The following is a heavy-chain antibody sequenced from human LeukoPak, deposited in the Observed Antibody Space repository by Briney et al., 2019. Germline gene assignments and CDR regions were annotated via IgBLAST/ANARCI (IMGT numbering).Heavy chain of an antibody. J-gene: IGHJ5*02. CDR3: ARVVYAINNWFDP. CDR2: ISAYNGNT. CDR1: GYTFNTYG. D-gene: IGHD2-8*01. Sequence: GASVKVSCKASGYTFNTYGINWVRQAPGQGLEWMGWISAYNGNTNYAQNFQGRITLTTDTSTSTAYMELSRLRSDDTAVYYCARVVYAINNWFDPWGQGTLVTVSS. V-gene: IGHV1-18*04.